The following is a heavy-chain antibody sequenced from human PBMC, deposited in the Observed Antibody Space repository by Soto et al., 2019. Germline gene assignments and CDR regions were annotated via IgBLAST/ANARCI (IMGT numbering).Heavy chain of an antibody. CDR2: IYTSGST. CDR1: GGSISSYY. CDR3: ARDQEQQQLVRKVYYYYYGMDV. Sequence: SETLSLTCTVSGGSISSYYWSWIRQPAGKGLEWIGRIYTSGSTNYNPSLKSRVTMSVDTSKNQFSLKLSSVTAADTAVYYCARDQEQQQLVRKVYYYYYGMDVWGQGTTVTVSS. D-gene: IGHD6-13*01. J-gene: IGHJ6*02. V-gene: IGHV4-4*07.